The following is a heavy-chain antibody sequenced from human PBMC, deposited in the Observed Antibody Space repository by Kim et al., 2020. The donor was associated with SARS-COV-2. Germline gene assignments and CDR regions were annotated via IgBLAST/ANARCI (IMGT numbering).Heavy chain of an antibody. CDR1: GGSFSTYY. CDR2: INHSGST. D-gene: IGHD1-26*01. CDR3: ARVRGAGLFYYYYYGMDV. V-gene: IGHV4-34*01. Sequence: SETLSLTCAVYGGSFSTYYWSWIRQPPGKGLEWIGEINHSGSTNCNPSLKSRVTISVDTSKNQFSLKLSSVTAADTAVYYCARVRGAGLFYYYYYGMDVWGQGTTVTVSS. J-gene: IGHJ6*02.